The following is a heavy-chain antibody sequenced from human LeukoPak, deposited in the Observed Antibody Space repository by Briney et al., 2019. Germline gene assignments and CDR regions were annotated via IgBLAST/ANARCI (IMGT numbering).Heavy chain of an antibody. CDR1: GFTFSDYY. CDR3: ARDPNWGAILHY. V-gene: IGHV3-11*05. J-gene: IGHJ4*02. D-gene: IGHD7-27*01. CDR2: ISKSGTST. Sequence: GGSLRLSCAASGFTFSDYYMSWIRQAPGKGLEWVSYISKSGTSTKYADSVKGRFSISRDNAKQSLYLQLTSLTAEDTAVYYCARDPNWGAILHYWGQGTLVTVSS.